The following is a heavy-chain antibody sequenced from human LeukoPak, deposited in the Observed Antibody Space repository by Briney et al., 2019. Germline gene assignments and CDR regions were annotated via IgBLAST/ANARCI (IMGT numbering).Heavy chain of an antibody. J-gene: IGHJ4*02. V-gene: IGHV1-69*13. Sequence: GASVKVSCKASGGTFISYAISWVRQAPGQGLEWMGGIIPIFGTANYAQKFQGRVTITADESTSTAYMELSSLRSEDTAVYYCASVVNYYDSSGYYPPAFDYWGQGTLVTVSS. D-gene: IGHD3-22*01. CDR3: ASVVNYYDSSGYYPPAFDY. CDR2: IIPIFGTA. CDR1: GGTFISYA.